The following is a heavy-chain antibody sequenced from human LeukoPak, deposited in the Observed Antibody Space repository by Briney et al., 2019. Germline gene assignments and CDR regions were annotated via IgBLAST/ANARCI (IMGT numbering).Heavy chain of an antibody. V-gene: IGHV3-48*03. CDR2: ISSSGSTI. D-gene: IGHD6-19*01. CDR3: TRHGIRGGWYGNYYYYYMDV. Sequence: GGSLRLSCAASGFTFSSYEMNWVRQAPGKGLEWVSYISSSGSTIYYADSVKGRFTISRDNAKNSLYLQMNSLKTEDTAVYYCTRHGIRGGWYGNYYYYYMDVWGKGTTVTVSS. CDR1: GFTFSSYE. J-gene: IGHJ6*03.